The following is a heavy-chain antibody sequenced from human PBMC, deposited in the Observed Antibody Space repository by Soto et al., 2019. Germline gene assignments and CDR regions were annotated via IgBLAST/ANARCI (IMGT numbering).Heavy chain of an antibody. V-gene: IGHV4-59*01. Sequence: PSETLSLTWTVSCGSISSYYWSWIRQPPGKGLEWIGYIYYSGSTNYNPSLKSRVTISVDTSKNQFSLKLSSVTAADTAVYYCARDSIAAAGFDYWGQGTLVTVSS. D-gene: IGHD6-13*01. CDR3: ARDSIAAAGFDY. CDR2: IYYSGST. J-gene: IGHJ4*02. CDR1: CGSISSYY.